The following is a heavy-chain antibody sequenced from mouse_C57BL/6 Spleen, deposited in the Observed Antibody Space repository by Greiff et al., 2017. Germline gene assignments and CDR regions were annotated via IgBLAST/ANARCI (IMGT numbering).Heavy chain of an antibody. J-gene: IGHJ3*01. CDR1: GFTFSDYG. V-gene: IGHV5-17*01. Sequence: VQLKESWGGLVKPGGSLKLSCAAAGFTFSDYGMHRVRQALQRGQVWVAYNRSGSSTNNYADTVKGRFTISRDKAKNTLFLQMTGLGSEDTAMYYCARLGYDAYWGQGTLVTVSA. CDR3: ARLGYDAY. CDR2: NRSGSSTN. D-gene: IGHD2-2*01.